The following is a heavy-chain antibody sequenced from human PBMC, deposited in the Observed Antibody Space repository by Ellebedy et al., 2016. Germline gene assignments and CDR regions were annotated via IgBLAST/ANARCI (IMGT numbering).Heavy chain of an antibody. CDR3: ARAVAAPFFDY. CDR1: GGSISSYY. CDR2: IYYSGST. D-gene: IGHD2-15*01. J-gene: IGHJ4*02. Sequence: GSLRLXXTVSGGSISSYYWSWIRQPPGKGLEWIGYIYYSGSTNYNPSLKSRVTISVDTSKNQFSLKLSSVTAADTAVYYCARAVAAPFFDYWGQGTLVTVSS. V-gene: IGHV4-59*12.